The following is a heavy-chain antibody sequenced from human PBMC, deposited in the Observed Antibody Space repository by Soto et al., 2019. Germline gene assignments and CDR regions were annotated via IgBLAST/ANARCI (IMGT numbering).Heavy chain of an antibody. Sequence: QVQLVQSGDEVKKPGASVKVSCKASGYIFVNYGIAWVRQAPRQGLEWMGWISPYTGNTHSASKVQGRLTMTTDTPTSTAYMDRGSLTSDDTAVYYCVMVDNYVTPTPQDVWGQGTTVTVSS. CDR1: GYIFVNYG. CDR3: VMVDNYVTPTPQDV. J-gene: IGHJ6*02. D-gene: IGHD3-16*01. CDR2: ISPYTGNT. V-gene: IGHV1-18*01.